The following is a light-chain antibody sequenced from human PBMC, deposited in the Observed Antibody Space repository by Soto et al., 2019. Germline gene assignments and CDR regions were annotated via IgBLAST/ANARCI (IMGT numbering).Light chain of an antibody. V-gene: IGKV1-5*01. CDR2: DAS. Sequence: MTHFPSTLSASVGDRVTITCRASESISNWLAWYQQKPGKAPRLMIYDASILESGVPSRFSGSGSGTEFTLTISSLQPDDFATYYCQQYNSYSWTFGQGTKVDIK. J-gene: IGKJ1*01. CDR3: QQYNSYSWT. CDR1: ESISNW.